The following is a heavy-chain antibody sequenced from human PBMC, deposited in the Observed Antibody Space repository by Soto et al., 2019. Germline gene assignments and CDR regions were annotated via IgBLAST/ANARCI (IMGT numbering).Heavy chain of an antibody. CDR1: GGSISSYY. Sequence: QVQLQESGPGLVKPSETLSLTCTVSGGSISSYYWSWIRQPPGKGLEWIGYIYYSGSTNYNPSLKSRVTISVDTSKNQFSLKLSSVTAADTAVYYCAGHVQWLVTFDYWGQGTLVTVSS. V-gene: IGHV4-59*08. CDR3: AGHVQWLVTFDY. D-gene: IGHD6-19*01. J-gene: IGHJ4*02. CDR2: IYYSGST.